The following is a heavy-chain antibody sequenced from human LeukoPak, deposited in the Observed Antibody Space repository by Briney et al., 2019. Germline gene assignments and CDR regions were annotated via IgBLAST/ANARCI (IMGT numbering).Heavy chain of an antibody. J-gene: IGHJ4*02. CDR3: TRYIAAVGKVN. D-gene: IGHD6-13*01. Sequence: PGGSLRLSCEASGFTFANAWMIWVRQAPGKGPEWVGRIKSKRDGGATDYAAPVKGRFSISRDDSKNTVYLQMNSLKTEDTAVYYCTRYIAAVGKVNWGQGTLVTVSS. V-gene: IGHV3-15*01. CDR1: GFTFANAW. CDR2: IKSKRDGGAT.